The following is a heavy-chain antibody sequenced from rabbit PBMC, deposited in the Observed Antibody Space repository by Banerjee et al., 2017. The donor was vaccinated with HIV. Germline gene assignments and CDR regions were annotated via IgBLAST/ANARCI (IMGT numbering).Heavy chain of an antibody. CDR1: GFSFSNGYG. Sequence: QLEESGGGLVKPEGSLTLTCTASGFSFSNGYGMCWVRQAPGKGLEWIACIYAGSSGSTYYASWAKGRFTISKTSSTTVTLQLNSLTAADTATYFCARGSNYYAFNLWGPGTLVTVS. CDR3: ARGSNYYAFNL. CDR2: IYAGSSGST. D-gene: IGHD8-1*01. V-gene: IGHV1S45*01. J-gene: IGHJ4*01.